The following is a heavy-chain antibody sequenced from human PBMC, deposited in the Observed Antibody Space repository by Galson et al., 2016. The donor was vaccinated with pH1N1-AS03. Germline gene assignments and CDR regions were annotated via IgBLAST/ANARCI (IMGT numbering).Heavy chain of an antibody. V-gene: IGHV3-7*03. CDR1: GFTFKSYW. CDR2: INQDENEK. J-gene: IGHJ6*03. CDR3: ARVSTGTEHIVVVTGRYGYYYMDV. D-gene: IGHD2-21*02. Sequence: SLRLSCAASGFTFKSYWMSWVRQAPGKGLEWVANINQDENEKYCVDSVKGRFTISRDNAKNSLYLEMNSLRAEDTALYYCARVSTGTEHIVVVTGRYGYYYMDVWGKGTTVTVSS.